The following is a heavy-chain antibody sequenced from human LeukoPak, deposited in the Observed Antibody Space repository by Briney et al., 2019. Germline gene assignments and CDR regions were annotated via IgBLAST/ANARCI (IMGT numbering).Heavy chain of an antibody. J-gene: IGHJ4*02. V-gene: IGHV3-23*01. Sequence: GGSLRLSCAASGFTFSSYAMTWVRQAPGKGLEWVSTISGSGISTYYSDSVKGRFTISRDNSKNTLYLQMNSLRAEDTAVYYCAKGSSGYSDYWGQGTLVTVSS. CDR2: ISGSGIST. CDR1: GFTFSSYA. CDR3: AKGSSGYSDY. D-gene: IGHD3-22*01.